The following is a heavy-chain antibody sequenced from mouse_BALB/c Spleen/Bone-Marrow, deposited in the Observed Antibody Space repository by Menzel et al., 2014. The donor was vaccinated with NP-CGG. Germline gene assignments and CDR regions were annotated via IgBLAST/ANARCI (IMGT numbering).Heavy chain of an antibody. CDR3: ARYDYYGSSFFDY. Sequence: VQLKESGPELVKPGASVKIFCKASGYSFTGYYMHWVKPSHVKSLEWIGRINPYNGATSYNQNFKDKASLTVDKSSGTAYMELHSLTSEDSAVYYCARYDYYGSSFFDYWGQGTTLTVSS. CDR1: GYSFTGYY. CDR2: INPYNGAT. D-gene: IGHD1-1*01. J-gene: IGHJ2*01. V-gene: IGHV1-26*01.